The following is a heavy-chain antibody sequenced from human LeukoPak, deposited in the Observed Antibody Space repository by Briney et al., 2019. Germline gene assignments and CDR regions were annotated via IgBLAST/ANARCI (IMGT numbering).Heavy chain of an antibody. J-gene: IGHJ4*02. Sequence: SETLSLTCAVSGGSISSGGYSWSWIRQPPGKGLEWIGYIYYSGSTYYNPSLKSRVTISVDTSKNQFSLKLSSVTAADTAVYYCARANVVGATRGGFGDYWGQGTLVTVSS. CDR2: IYYSGST. V-gene: IGHV4-30-4*07. D-gene: IGHD1-26*01. CDR3: ARANVVGATRGGFGDY. CDR1: GGSISSGGYS.